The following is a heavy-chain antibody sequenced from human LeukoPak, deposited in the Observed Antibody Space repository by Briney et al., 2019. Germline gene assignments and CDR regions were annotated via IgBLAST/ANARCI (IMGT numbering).Heavy chain of an antibody. V-gene: IGHV1-18*01. CDR2: ISAYNGNT. CDR3: ARDWVRAPASGSYYYYYGMDV. J-gene: IGHJ6*02. D-gene: IGHD1-26*01. CDR1: GYTFTSYG. Sequence: ASVKVSCKASGYTFTSYGISWVRQAPGQGLEWMGWISAYNGNTNYAQKLEGRVTMTTDKSTSTAYTELRSMRSDDTAVYYCARDWVRAPASGSYYYYYGMDVWGQGTTVTVSS.